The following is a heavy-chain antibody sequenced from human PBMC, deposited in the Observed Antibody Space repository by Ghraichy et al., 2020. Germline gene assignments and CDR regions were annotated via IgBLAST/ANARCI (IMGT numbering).Heavy chain of an antibody. J-gene: IGHJ4*02. D-gene: IGHD3-22*01. V-gene: IGHV3-23*01. Sequence: GGSLRLSCAASGFTFSSYAMSWVRQAPGKGLEWVSAISGSGGSTYYADSVKGRFTISRDNSKNTLYLQMNSLRVEDTAVYYCACSPGRITMIVVVITTFGQFDYWGQGHLVTVFS. CDR3: ACSPGRITMIVVVITTFGQFDY. CDR1: GFTFSSYA. CDR2: ISGSGGST.